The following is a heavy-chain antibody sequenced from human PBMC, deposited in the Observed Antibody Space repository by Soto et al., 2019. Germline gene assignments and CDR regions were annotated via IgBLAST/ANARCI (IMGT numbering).Heavy chain of an antibody. V-gene: IGHV3-33*01. CDR1: GFPFSTYG. CDR2: IWFDGSIQ. D-gene: IGHD1-26*01. J-gene: IGHJ4*02. Sequence: QVQLVESGGGVVQPGRCLRISCAASGFPFSTYGMHWVRQAPGKGLEWVAVIWFDGSIQYYGDSVKGRFTISRDNSKNTLYLQMNSLRAEDTAVYYCARASGPFDYWGQGTLVTVSS. CDR3: ARASGPFDY.